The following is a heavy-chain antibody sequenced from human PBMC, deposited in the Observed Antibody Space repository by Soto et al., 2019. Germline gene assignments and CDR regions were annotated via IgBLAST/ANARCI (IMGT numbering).Heavy chain of an antibody. CDR2: INAGNGNT. CDR1: GYTFTSYA. Sequence: QVQLVQSGAEVKKPGASVKVSCKASGYTFTSYAMHWVRQAPGQRLEWMGWINAGNGNTKYSQKCQGRVTITRDTSASTAYMELSSLRSEDTAVYYCAREASGDPVLDYWGQGTLVTVSS. J-gene: IGHJ4*02. V-gene: IGHV1-3*01. D-gene: IGHD1-26*01. CDR3: AREASGDPVLDY.